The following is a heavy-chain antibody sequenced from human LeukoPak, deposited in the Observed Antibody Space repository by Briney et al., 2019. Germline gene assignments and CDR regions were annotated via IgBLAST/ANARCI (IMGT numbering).Heavy chain of an antibody. CDR2: ISSSGSTI. J-gene: IGHJ6*02. CDR3: ARSYYDSSGYYYYYYGMDV. Sequence: PGGSLRLSCAASGFTFSDYYMSWIHQAPGNGLEWVPYISSSGSTIYYAGSVKGRFTISRDNAKNSLYLQMNSLRAEDTAVYYCARSYYDSSGYYYYYYGMDVWGQGTTVTVSS. CDR1: GFTFSDYY. V-gene: IGHV3-11*01. D-gene: IGHD3-22*01.